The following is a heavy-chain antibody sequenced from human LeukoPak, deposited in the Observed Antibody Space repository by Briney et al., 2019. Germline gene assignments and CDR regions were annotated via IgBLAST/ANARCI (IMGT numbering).Heavy chain of an antibody. CDR3: ARVWGKYDFWSGYYDYYYYMDV. J-gene: IGHJ6*03. CDR1: GYSISSGYY. D-gene: IGHD3-3*01. V-gene: IGHV4-38-2*02. Sequence: SETLSLTCTVSGYSISSGYYWGWIRQPPGKGLEWIGSIYHSGSTYYNPSLKSRVTISVGTSKNQFSLKLSSVTAADTAVYYCARVWGKYDFWSGYYDYYYYMDVWGKGTTVTVSS. CDR2: IYHSGST.